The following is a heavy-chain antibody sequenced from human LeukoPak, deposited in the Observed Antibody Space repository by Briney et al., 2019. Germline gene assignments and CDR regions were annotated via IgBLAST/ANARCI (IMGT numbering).Heavy chain of an antibody. CDR1: GFTFSDTW. Sequence: PGGSLRLSCAASGFTFSDTWMHWVRQVPGEGLVWVSRIRSDGSDTRYAESVKGRFTISRDNAKNSLYLQMNSLRAEDTAVYYCAELGITMIGGVWGKGTTVTISS. D-gene: IGHD3-10*02. J-gene: IGHJ6*04. V-gene: IGHV3-74*01. CDR2: IRSDGSDT. CDR3: AELGITMIGGV.